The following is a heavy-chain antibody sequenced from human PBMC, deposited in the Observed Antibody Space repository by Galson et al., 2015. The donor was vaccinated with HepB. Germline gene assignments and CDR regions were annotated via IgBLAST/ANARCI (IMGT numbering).Heavy chain of an antibody. D-gene: IGHD3-22*01. CDR2: ISSDGSNK. Sequence: SLRLSCAASGFTFSNYVMTWVRQAPGKGLEWLTFISSDGSNKAYRDSVKGRFTISRDNSKNMVFLQMNGLRDDDTAVYYCAKDDDSHGDSFQNKWGLGILVTVSS. CDR3: AKDDDSHGDSFQNK. V-gene: IGHV3-30*18. J-gene: IGHJ4*02. CDR1: GFTFSNYV.